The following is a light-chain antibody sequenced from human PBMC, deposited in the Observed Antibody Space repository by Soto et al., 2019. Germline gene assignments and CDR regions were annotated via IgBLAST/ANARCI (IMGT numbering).Light chain of an antibody. CDR2: AAS. V-gene: IGKV1-9*01. CDR1: QGISTS. CDR3: QQVHNYPFT. Sequence: DIQLTQSPSLLSESVGDRVTITCRASQGISTSLAWYQQKPGKAPKLLIYAASTVQSGVPSRFSGSGAGTDFTLTISSLQPEDVATFYCQQVHNYPFTFGGGNKVAIK. J-gene: IGKJ4*01.